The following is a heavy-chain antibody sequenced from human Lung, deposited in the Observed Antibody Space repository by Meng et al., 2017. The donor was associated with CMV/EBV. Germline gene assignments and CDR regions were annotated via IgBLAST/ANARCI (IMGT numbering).Heavy chain of an antibody. D-gene: IGHD3-22*01. J-gene: IGHJ4*02. V-gene: IGHV1-3*01. CDR3: ARAGYDSSGYYPQPFDY. CDR1: GYTFTSYA. CDR2: INAGNGNT. Sequence: QVQLVQSGAEVKKPGASVKVSCKASGYTFTSYAMHWVRQAPGQRLEWMGWINAGNGNTKYSQRFQGRVTITRDTSASTAYMELSSLRSEDTTVYYCARAGYDSSGYYPQPFDYRGQGTLVTVSS.